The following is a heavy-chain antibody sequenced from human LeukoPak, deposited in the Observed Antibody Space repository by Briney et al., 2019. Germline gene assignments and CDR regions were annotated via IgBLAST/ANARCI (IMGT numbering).Heavy chain of an antibody. CDR3: ASLSHYGSGSYYTPLGYYGMDV. V-gene: IGHV3-48*01. Sequence: GGSLRLSCVASGFAFSSYSMNWVRQAPGKGLEWVSYISSSSSTMYYADSVKGRFTISRDNSKNTLYLQMNSLRAEDTAVYYCASLSHYGSGSYYTPLGYYGMDVWGQGTTVTVS. CDR1: GFAFSSYS. D-gene: IGHD3-10*01. J-gene: IGHJ6*02. CDR2: ISSSSSTM.